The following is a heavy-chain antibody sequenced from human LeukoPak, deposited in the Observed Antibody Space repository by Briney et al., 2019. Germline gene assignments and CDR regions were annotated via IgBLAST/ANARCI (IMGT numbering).Heavy chain of an antibody. V-gene: IGHV1-46*01. CDR1: GYTFTSYY. D-gene: IGHD5-24*01. CDR3: KMAKEGNAFDI. J-gene: IGHJ3*02. Sequence: GASVKVSCKASGYTFTSYYIHWVRQAPGQGLEWMGIINPSGGSTSYAQKFQGRVTMTRDTSTSTVYMELSSLRSEDTAMYYCKMAKEGNAFDIWGQGTMVIVSS. CDR2: INPSGGST.